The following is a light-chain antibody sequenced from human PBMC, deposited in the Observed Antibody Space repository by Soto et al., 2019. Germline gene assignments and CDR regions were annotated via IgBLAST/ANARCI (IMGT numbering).Light chain of an antibody. Sequence: QSALTRPASVSGSPGQSITVTCTGTSSDVGGYKYVSWYQQHPGKAPKLLIYEVENRPSGVSSRFFGSKSGNTASLTISGPQVEDEADYYCSSFESRGTLVFGTGTKVTVL. CDR3: SSFESRGTLV. J-gene: IGLJ1*01. CDR1: SSDVGGYKY. V-gene: IGLV2-14*01. CDR2: EVE.